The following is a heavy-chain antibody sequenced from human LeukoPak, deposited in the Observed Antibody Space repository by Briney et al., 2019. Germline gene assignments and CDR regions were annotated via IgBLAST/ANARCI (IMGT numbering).Heavy chain of an antibody. CDR2: INHNGNVN. D-gene: IGHD3-3*02. CDR3: ARDPPGSNFALDV. J-gene: IGHJ6*02. Sequence: GGSLRLSCAASGFTFSSYWMNWARQAPGKGLEWVASINHNGNVNYYVDSVKGRLFISRDNSKSTVYLQMNSLRADDTAIYYCARDPPGSNFALDVWGQGTTVTVSS. V-gene: IGHV3-7*01. CDR1: GFTFSSYW.